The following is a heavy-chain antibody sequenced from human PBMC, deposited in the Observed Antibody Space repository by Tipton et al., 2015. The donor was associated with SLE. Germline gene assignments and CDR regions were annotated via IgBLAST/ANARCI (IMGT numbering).Heavy chain of an antibody. CDR1: GFTFSSYG. CDR2: IWYDGSNK. V-gene: IGHV3-30*18. D-gene: IGHD1-26*01. J-gene: IGHJ6*02. CDR3: AKDGGSYHYYGMDV. Sequence: QLVQSGGGVVQPGRSLRLSCAASGFTFSSYGMHWVRQAPGKGLEWVAVIWYDGSNKYYADSVKGRFTISRDNSKNTLYLQMNSLRAGDTVVYYCAKDGGSYHYYGMDVWGQGTTVTVSS.